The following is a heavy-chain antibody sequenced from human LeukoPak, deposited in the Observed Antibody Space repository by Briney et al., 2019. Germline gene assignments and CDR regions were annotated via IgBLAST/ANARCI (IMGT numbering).Heavy chain of an antibody. CDR1: GFTFSNVW. Sequence: GGSLRFSCAASGFTFSNVWMSWVRQAPGKGLEWVSLISSTGANSYYADSVKGRFTISRDNSKNTLYLQMNSLRAEDTAIYYCAKDMQGSYWGQGTLVAVSS. D-gene: IGHD2-2*01. CDR2: ISSTGANS. CDR3: AKDMQGSY. J-gene: IGHJ4*02. V-gene: IGHV3-23*01.